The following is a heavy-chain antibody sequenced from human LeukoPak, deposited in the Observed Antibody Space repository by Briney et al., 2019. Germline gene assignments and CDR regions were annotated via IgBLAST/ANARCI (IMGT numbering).Heavy chain of an antibody. CDR3: ATATVTHTRDP. CDR2: INPYGGAL. Sequence: GASVKVSCQTSGYTFSDFYLNWVRQAPGQGLEWMGWINPYGGALISAQSLQGRLTMTWDTSTGTAYMELTRLTSDDTAVYYCATATVTHTRDPWGQGTLVTVSS. CDR1: GYTFSDFY. D-gene: IGHD1-1*01. J-gene: IGHJ5*02. V-gene: IGHV1-2*02.